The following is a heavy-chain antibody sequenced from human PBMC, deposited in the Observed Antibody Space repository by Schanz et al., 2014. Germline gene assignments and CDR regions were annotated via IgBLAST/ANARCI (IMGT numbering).Heavy chain of an antibody. CDR1: GYTFTGYY. CDR2: INPNSGTT. CDR3: ARAFGGYDPAGALDY. D-gene: IGHD5-12*01. J-gene: IGHJ4*02. Sequence: QVQLVQSGAEMKKPGASVKVSCKASGYTFTGYYMHWVRQAPGQGREWMGWINPNSGTTNYAQKFQGWVTMTRDTSISTAYMELSSLKSDDAAVYYCARAFGGYDPAGALDYWGQGTLVTVSS. V-gene: IGHV1-2*04.